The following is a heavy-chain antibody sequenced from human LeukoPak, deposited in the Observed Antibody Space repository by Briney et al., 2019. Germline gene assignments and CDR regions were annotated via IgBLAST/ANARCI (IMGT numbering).Heavy chain of an antibody. J-gene: IGHJ5*02. CDR1: GYTFTSYA. CDR3: AREKSYYDILTGYLSRWFDP. Sequence: ASVKVSCKASGYTFTSYAMNWVRQAPGQGLEWMGWINTNTGNPTYAQGFTGRFVFSFATSVSTAYLQISSLQAEDTAVYYCAREKSYYDILTGYLSRWFDPWGQGTLVTVSS. V-gene: IGHV7-4-1*02. CDR2: INTNTGNP. D-gene: IGHD3-9*01.